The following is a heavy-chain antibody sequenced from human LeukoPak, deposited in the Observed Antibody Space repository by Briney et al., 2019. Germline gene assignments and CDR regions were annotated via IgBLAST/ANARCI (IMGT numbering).Heavy chain of an antibody. CDR2: IKPDGSVT. D-gene: IGHD6-19*01. CDR1: GFSFSTSW. CDR3: AKDTMRYSSGWYNT. J-gene: IGHJ4*02. V-gene: IGHV3-74*01. Sequence: GGSLRLSCAASGFSFSTSWMSWVRQAPGKGLVWVSRIKPDGSVTTYTDSVKGRFTISRDNSKNSLYLQVNSLRTEDTALYYCAKDTMRYSSGWYNTWGQGTLVTVSS.